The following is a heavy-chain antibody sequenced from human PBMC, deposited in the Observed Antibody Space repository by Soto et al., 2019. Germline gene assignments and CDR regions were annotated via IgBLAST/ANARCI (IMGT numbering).Heavy chain of an antibody. V-gene: IGHV1-24*01. D-gene: IGHD1-26*01. CDR2: FDPEDGET. CDR3: ATVGGRWLQAYYFDY. Sequence: ASVKVSCKVSGHTLTELSMHWVRQAPGKGLEWMGGFDPEDGETIYAQKFQGRVTMTEDTSTDTAYMELSSLRSEDTAVYYCATVGGRWLQAYYFDYRGQGTLVTASS. CDR1: GHTLTELS. J-gene: IGHJ4*02.